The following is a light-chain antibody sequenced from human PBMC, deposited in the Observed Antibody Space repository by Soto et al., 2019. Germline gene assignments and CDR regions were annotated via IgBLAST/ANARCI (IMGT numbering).Light chain of an antibody. CDR2: DAS. Sequence: DIQMTQSPSTLSASVGDRVTITCRASQSISDWLAWYHQKPGKAPKLLIYDASGLESGVPSRFSGSGSGTEFTLTISSLQPDDFATYYCQQYNSYSLTFGGGTKVEIK. CDR3: QQYNSYSLT. J-gene: IGKJ4*01. V-gene: IGKV1-5*01. CDR1: QSISDW.